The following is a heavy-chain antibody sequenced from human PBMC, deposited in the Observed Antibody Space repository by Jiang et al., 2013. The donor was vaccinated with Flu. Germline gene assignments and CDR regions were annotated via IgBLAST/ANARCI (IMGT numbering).Heavy chain of an antibody. V-gene: IGHV1-69*06. CDR1: GGTFSSYA. D-gene: IGHD3-22*01. CDR3: AAAPLHFYHGSGYYYGRLRF. Sequence: SGAEVKKPGSSVKVSCKASGGTFSSYAISWMRQAPGQGLEWMGGIIPISGTANHAQKFQGRVTISADKSTDTAYMELSNLGSADTAVYFCAAAPLHFYHGSGYYYGRLRFWGQGSLVTVSS. J-gene: IGHJ4*02. CDR2: IIPISGTA.